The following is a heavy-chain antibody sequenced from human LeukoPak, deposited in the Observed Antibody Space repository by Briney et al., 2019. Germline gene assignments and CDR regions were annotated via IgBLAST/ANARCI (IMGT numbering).Heavy chain of an antibody. D-gene: IGHD3-10*01. Sequence: PSETLSLTCTVSGGSISSSTYYWSWIRQPAGKGLEWIGRIYTSGSTNYNPSLKSRVTMSVDTSKNQFSLKLSSVTAADTAVYYCARDCITMAPGAFDIWGQGTMVTVSS. CDR2: IYTSGST. CDR1: GGSISSSTYY. CDR3: ARDCITMAPGAFDI. V-gene: IGHV4-61*02. J-gene: IGHJ3*02.